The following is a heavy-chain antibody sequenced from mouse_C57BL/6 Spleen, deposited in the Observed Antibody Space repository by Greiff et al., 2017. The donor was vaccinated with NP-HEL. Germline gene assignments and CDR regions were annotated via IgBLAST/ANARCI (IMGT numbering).Heavy chain of an antibody. CDR1: GYTFTDYE. V-gene: IGHV1-15*01. D-gene: IGHD1-1*01. CDR2: IDPETGGT. CDR3: TRGVDYGSSQFAY. Sequence: VQLVESGAELVRPGASVTLSCKASGYTFTDYEMHWVKQTPVHGLEWIGAIDPETGGTAYNQKFKGKAILTADKSSSTAYMELRSLTSEDSAVYYCTRGVDYGSSQFAYWGQGTLVTVSA. J-gene: IGHJ3*01.